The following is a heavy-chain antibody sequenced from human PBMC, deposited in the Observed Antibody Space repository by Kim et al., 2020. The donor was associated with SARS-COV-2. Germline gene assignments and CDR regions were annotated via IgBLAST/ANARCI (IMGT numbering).Heavy chain of an antibody. J-gene: IGHJ6*01. V-gene: IGHV3-23*01. D-gene: IGHD1-26*01. Sequence: GGSLRLSCVASGFRFSSHAMTWVRQAPGQGLERVSIISGGGDTIYYADSVKGRFTASRDNSKNTLYLQMNSLKAEDTALYFCAKDQSGNYYYYSGMDVWG. CDR2: ISGGGDTI. CDR3: AKDQSGNYYYYSGMDV. CDR1: GFRFSSHA.